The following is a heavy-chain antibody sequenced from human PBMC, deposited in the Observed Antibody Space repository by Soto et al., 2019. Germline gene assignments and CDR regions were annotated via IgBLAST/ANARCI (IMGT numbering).Heavy chain of an antibody. CDR3: ARDQCTGGYCYSSY. J-gene: IGHJ4*02. Sequence: QVQLQESGPGLVKPSQTLSLTCSVSGGSISYSGYYWSWIRLHPGKGLDWIGFISSGGSTYYDPSLKSRATISIDTSLNQFSLRLTSVTAADTAVYYCARDQCTGGYCYSSYWGQGTLVTVSS. V-gene: IGHV4-31*03. CDR2: ISSGGST. D-gene: IGHD2-21*02. CDR1: GGSISYSGYY.